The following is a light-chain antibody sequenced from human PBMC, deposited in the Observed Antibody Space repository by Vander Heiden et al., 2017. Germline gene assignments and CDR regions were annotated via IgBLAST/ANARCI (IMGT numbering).Light chain of an antibody. J-gene: IGLJ3*02. Sequence: QSALTQPASVSGSPGQSIIISCTGTSSDVGGYNYVSWYQQHPGKAPKVMIYDVSNRPSGVSNRFSGSKSGNTASLTISGLQAEDEADYYCSSYTSSSIWVFGGGTKLTVL. CDR2: DVS. CDR1: SSDVGGYNY. V-gene: IGLV2-14*01. CDR3: SSYTSSSIWV.